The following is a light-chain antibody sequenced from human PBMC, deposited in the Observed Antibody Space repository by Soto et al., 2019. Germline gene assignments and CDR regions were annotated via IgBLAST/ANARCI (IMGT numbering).Light chain of an antibody. CDR3: QQYGSSPMYT. J-gene: IGKJ2*01. V-gene: IGKV3-20*01. CDR2: GAS. Sequence: EIVLTQSPGTLSLSPGERATLSCRASQSVSSTYLAWYQQKPGQAPRLLIYGASSRATGIPDRFSGSWSGTDFTRTISRLEPEDFAVYYCQQYGSSPMYTFGQGTKLEIK. CDR1: QSVSSTY.